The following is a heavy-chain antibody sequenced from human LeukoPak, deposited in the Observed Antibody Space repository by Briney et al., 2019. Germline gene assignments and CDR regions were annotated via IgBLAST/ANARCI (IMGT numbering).Heavy chain of an antibody. Sequence: PGRSLRLSCAASGFTFSSYGMHWVRQAPGKGLEWVAVIWYDGSNKYYADSVKGRFTISRDNSKYTQYLQMNSLRAEDTAVYYCARDLVGATIGILDYWGQGTLVTVSS. CDR1: GFTFSSYG. CDR2: IWYDGSNK. D-gene: IGHD1-26*01. CDR3: ARDLVGATIGILDY. V-gene: IGHV3-33*01. J-gene: IGHJ4*02.